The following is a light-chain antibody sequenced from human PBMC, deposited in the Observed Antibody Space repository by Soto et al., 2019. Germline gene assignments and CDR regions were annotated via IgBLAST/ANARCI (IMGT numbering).Light chain of an antibody. Sequence: ELVLTQSPGTLSLSVGERVTLSCRASPSVSSYLAWYQQTPGQAPRLLIYDTSNRATGTPDRFSGSGSGTDFTLTISRLEPEDFTVYYCQQYGSSPLTFGGGTTVEIK. CDR3: QQYGSSPLT. J-gene: IGKJ4*01. CDR2: DTS. V-gene: IGKV3-20*01. CDR1: PSVSSY.